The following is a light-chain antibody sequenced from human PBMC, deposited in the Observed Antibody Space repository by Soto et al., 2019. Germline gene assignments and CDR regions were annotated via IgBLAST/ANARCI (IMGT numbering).Light chain of an antibody. CDR2: AAS. Sequence: DIQMTQSPSSLFASVGDRVTITCRASQSMSTYLNWYQQKPGKAPKLLIYAASSLESAVPAMFCGSGSGTDFALTISSLQPEDFATYYCQQSYSTHGLTSGGGSKVDIE. CDR1: QSMSTY. CDR3: QQSYSTHGLT. V-gene: IGKV1-39*01. J-gene: IGKJ4*01.